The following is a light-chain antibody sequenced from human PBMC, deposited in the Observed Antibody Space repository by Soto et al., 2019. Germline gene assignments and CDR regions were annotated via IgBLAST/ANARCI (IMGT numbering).Light chain of an antibody. Sequence: SVLTQPPSVSAAPGQKVTISCSGSSSNIGGNSVSWYQQLPGTAPKRLIYDDSKRPSGIPDRFSGSKSGTPATLGITGFQTGDEADYYCGSWDSSLSAYVFGTGTKVTVL. V-gene: IGLV1-51*01. J-gene: IGLJ1*01. CDR1: SSNIGGNS. CDR2: DDS. CDR3: GSWDSSLSAYV.